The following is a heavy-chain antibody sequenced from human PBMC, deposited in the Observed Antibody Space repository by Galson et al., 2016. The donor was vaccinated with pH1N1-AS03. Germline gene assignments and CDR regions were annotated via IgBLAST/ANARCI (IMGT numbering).Heavy chain of an antibody. J-gene: IGHJ3*02. CDR3: TTDDDGDYRGTGAGTNDAVEM. V-gene: IGHV3-15*01. CDR1: GFTFSNAW. D-gene: IGHD4-17*01. CDR2: IKNRENGRTT. Sequence: SLRLSCAASGFTFSNAWMSWVRQAPGRGLEWVGLIKNRENGRTTDYAAPVKGRFTISRDDSKNTLYLQMNSLKTEDTAVYYCTTDDDGDYRGTGAGTNDAVEMWGQGTMVTVSS.